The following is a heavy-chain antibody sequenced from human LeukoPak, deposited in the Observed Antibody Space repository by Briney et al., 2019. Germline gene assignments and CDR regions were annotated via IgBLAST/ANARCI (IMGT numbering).Heavy chain of an antibody. V-gene: IGHV4-4*02. CDR1: GGSISSSNW. J-gene: IGHJ4*02. CDR3: ARMDIVVVPAAMRENYYFDY. CDR2: IYHSGST. D-gene: IGHD2-2*03. Sequence: SGTLSLTCAVSGGSISSSNWWSWVRQPPGKGLEWIGEIYHSGSTNYNPSLKSRVTISVDKSMNQFSLKLSSVTAADTAVYYCARMDIVVVPAAMRENYYFDYWGQGTLVTVSS.